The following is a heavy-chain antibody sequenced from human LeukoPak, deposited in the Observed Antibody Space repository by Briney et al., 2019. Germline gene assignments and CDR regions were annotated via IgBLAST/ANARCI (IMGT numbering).Heavy chain of an antibody. V-gene: IGHV4-30-4*08. D-gene: IGHD2-2*02. CDR1: GGSISTGDYY. J-gene: IGHJ4*02. CDR3: ARYRYRGRYCSSTSCFTPQGVYFDY. Sequence: SQTLSLTCSVSGGSISTGDYYWSWIRQPPGKGLEWIGYIFYTGSTYYNPSLKSRVTISVDTSKNQFSLKLSSVTAADTAVYYCARYRYRGRYCSSTSCFTPQGVYFDYWGQGTLVTVSS. CDR2: IFYTGST.